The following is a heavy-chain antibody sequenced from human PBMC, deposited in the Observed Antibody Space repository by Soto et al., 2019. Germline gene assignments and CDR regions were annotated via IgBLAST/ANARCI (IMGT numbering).Heavy chain of an antibody. CDR1: GGTFSSYA. CDR2: IIPIFGTA. CDR3: ARGHCSSTSCPDFYYYYYYGMDV. V-gene: IGHV1-69*13. D-gene: IGHD2-2*01. Sequence: SVKVSCKASGGTFSSYAISWVRQAPGQGLEWMGGIIPIFGTANYAQKFQGRVTITADESTSTAYMELSSLRSEDTAVYYCARGHCSSTSCPDFYYYYYYGMDVWGQGTTVTVSS. J-gene: IGHJ6*02.